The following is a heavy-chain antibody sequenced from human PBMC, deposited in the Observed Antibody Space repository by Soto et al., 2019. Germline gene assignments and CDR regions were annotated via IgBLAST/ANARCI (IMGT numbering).Heavy chain of an antibody. CDR1: GYSFTSYW. J-gene: IGHJ6*02. CDR3: ARHINPNSGTGAGGNYYGMDV. CDR2: IYPGDSDT. D-gene: IGHD1-1*01. V-gene: IGHV5-51*01. Sequence: GESLKISCKGSGYSFTSYWIGWVRQMPGKGLEWMGIIYPGDSDTRYSPSFQGQVTISADKSISTAYLPWSSLKASDTAMYYCARHINPNSGTGAGGNYYGMDVWGQGTTVTVSS.